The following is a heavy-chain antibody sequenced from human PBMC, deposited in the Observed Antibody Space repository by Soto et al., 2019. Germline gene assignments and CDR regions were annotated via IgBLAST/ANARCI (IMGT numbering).Heavy chain of an antibody. V-gene: IGHV3-23*01. CDR3: AKMTSSSYGRNSGREV. CDR1: GFTFSNYA. J-gene: IGHJ6*01. D-gene: IGHD5-18*01. CDR2: LRDSGASP. Sequence: PVGSLRLSCAASGFTFSNYAMSWVRQAPGKGLEWVSALRDSGASPYYLDSVEGRFTISRDNSENTLYLQMNSLRAEDTALYYCAKMTSSSYGRNSGREVWGQGNTVTVSS.